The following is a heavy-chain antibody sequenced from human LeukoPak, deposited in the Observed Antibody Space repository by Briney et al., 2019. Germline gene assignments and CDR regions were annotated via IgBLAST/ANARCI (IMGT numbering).Heavy chain of an antibody. D-gene: IGHD6-19*01. CDR2: ISAYNGNT. Sequence: ASVKVSCKASGYTFTSYGISWVRQAPGQGLEWMGWISAYNGNTNYAQKLQGRVTMTTDTSTSTAYMELRSLRSDDTAVYYCARWQSLKFDQWVVQDWFDPWGQGTLVTVSS. J-gene: IGHJ5*02. CDR3: ARWQSLKFDQWVVQDWFDP. CDR1: GYTFTSYG. V-gene: IGHV1-18*01.